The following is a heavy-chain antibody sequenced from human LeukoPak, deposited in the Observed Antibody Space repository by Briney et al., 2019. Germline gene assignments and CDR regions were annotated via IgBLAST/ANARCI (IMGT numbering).Heavy chain of an antibody. V-gene: IGHV1-18*04. Sequence: ASVKVSCKASGYTFTSYGISWVRQAPGQGLEWMGLISAYNGNTNYAQKFQGRVTMTTDTSTSTAYMELSSLRSDDTAVYYCARERRQGSMDVWGQGTTLTVSS. CDR2: ISAYNGNT. J-gene: IGHJ6*01. CDR1: GYTFTSYG. CDR3: ARERRQGSMDV.